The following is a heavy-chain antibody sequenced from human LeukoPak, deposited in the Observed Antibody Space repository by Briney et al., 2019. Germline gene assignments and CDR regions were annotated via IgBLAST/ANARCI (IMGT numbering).Heavy chain of an antibody. J-gene: IGHJ4*02. CDR3: AALPGATSDY. Sequence: GGSLRLSCVASGFPFSSYWMTWVRQAPGKGLEWVANIEQDGSKKSYVDSVKGRFTISRDNAKNSLYLQMNGLRAEDTAVYYCAALPGATSDYWGQGTLVTVSS. CDR2: IEQDGSKK. CDR1: GFPFSSYW. D-gene: IGHD1-26*01. V-gene: IGHV3-7*03.